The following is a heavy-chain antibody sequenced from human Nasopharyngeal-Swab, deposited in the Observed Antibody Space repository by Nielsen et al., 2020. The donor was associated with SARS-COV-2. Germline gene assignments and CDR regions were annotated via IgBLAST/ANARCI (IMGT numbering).Heavy chain of an antibody. CDR1: GGSISSSSYY. J-gene: IGHJ4*02. CDR2: IYYSGST. V-gene: IGHV4-39*07. D-gene: IGHD3-22*01. Sequence: SETLSLTCTVSGGSISSSSYYWGWIRQPPGKGLEWIGSIYYSGSTYYNPSLKSRVTISVDTSKNQFSLKLSSVTAADTAVYYCARYGNPYYYDSSGKIDYWGQGTLVTVSS. CDR3: ARYGNPYYYDSSGKIDY.